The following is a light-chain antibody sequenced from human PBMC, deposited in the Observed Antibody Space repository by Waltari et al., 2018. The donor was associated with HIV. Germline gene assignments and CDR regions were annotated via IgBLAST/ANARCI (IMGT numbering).Light chain of an antibody. Sequence: SASGTPGQRVTISCSGGSANIGRNSVSWFQQVPGTAPKPLIYKDNQRPSGVPDRFSASKSGTSASLAISGLRSEDEADYYCAAWDVSLRGLVFGGGTKLTVL. CDR1: SANIGRNS. V-gene: IGLV1-47*01. CDR2: KDN. CDR3: AAWDVSLRGLV. J-gene: IGLJ2*01.